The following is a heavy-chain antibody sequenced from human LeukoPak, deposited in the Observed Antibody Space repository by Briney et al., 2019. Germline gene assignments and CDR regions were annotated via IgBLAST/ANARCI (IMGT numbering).Heavy chain of an antibody. D-gene: IGHD6-19*01. V-gene: IGHV3-23*01. CDR2: ISGSGDST. Sequence: GGSLRLSCAASGFTFSTYAVNWVRQAPGKGLEWVSTISGSGDSTYYADSVKGRFTISRDNFKNTLYLQMNSLRADDTAVYYCAKVNPPRGGRSGWYEANDYWGQGTLVTVSS. CDR1: GFTFSTYA. J-gene: IGHJ4*02. CDR3: AKVNPPRGGRSGWYEANDY.